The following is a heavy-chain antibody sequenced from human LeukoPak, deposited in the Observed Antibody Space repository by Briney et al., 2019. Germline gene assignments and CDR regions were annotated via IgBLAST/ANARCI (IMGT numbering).Heavy chain of an antibody. J-gene: IGHJ4*02. Sequence: ASVKVSCKASGYTFTNYAIQWVRQAPGQRLEWMGWINAGNGDTKYSQRFQGRVTITRDTSAIIAYMELSSLRSEDTAVYFCARDPRSGYHDYWGQGTLVTVSS. CDR1: GYTFTNYA. CDR3: ARDPRSGYHDY. D-gene: IGHD3-22*01. CDR2: INAGNGDT. V-gene: IGHV1-3*01.